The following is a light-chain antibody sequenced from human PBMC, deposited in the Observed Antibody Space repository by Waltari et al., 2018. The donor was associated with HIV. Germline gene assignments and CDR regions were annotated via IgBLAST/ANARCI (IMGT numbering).Light chain of an antibody. CDR3: QQSYSTPLT. CDR1: QRVRNN. J-gene: IGKJ3*01. CDR2: AAS. V-gene: IGKV1-39*01. Sequence: DIQMTQSPASLSASVGDRVTITCRASQRVRNNLNWYQQKPGKAPDLLIYAASSLQSGVPSRFSGSGSGTDFTLTISSLHPEDFASYYCQQSYSTPLTFGPGTKVDIK.